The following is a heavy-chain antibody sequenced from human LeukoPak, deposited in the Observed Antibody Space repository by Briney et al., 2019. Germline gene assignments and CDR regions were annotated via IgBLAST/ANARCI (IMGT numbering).Heavy chain of an antibody. CDR3: ARGYDYSSSWMDAFDI. J-gene: IGHJ3*02. CDR1: GGSISSYY. D-gene: IGHD6-13*01. CDR2: IYTSGST. Sequence: PSETLSLTCTVSGGSISSYYWSWIRQPAGKGLEWIGRIYTSGSTNYNPSLKSRVTISVDTSKNQFSLKLSSVTAADTAVYYCARGYDYSSSWMDAFDIWGQGTMVTVSS. V-gene: IGHV4-4*07.